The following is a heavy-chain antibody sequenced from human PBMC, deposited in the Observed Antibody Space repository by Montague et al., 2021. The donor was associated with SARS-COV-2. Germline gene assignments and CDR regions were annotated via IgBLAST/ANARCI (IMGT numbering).Heavy chain of an antibody. CDR1: GGSITNNIDY. J-gene: IGHJ3*01. V-gene: IGHV4-39*02. CDR3: ARLKRYFDSSGSPSAFDF. CDR2: IYYTGNT. Sequence: SETLSLTCTVSGGSITNNIDYWAWIRQPPGKGLEWIGSIYYTGNTYYNPSLKGRVTISVVTSKNHFTLKLSSVTAAETAVYYCARLKRYFDSSGSPSAFDFWGQGTKVTVSP. D-gene: IGHD3-22*01.